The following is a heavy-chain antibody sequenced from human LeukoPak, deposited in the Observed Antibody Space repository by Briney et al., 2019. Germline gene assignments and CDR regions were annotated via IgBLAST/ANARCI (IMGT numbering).Heavy chain of an antibody. CDR1: GFTFSSYS. J-gene: IGHJ6*02. D-gene: IGHD2-8*01. V-gene: IGHV3-7*01. CDR3: ARDRCRARDKYGMAG. CDR2: IKQDGSET. Sequence: GVTLSCSGAASGFTFSSYSMNWVRQAPGKGREWVASIKQDGSETYYVDSVKGRFTISRDNAKNSLYLQMNSSRAEDTAVYYCARDRCRARDKYGMAGGGQGTTVIVSS.